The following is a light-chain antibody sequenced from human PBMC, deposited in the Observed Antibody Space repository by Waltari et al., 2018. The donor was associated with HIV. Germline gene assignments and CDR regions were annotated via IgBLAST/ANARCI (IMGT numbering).Light chain of an antibody. J-gene: IGKJ2*01. CDR3: QQLHTYPYT. V-gene: IGKV1-9*01. CDR2: TAS. CDR1: QGINSA. Sequence: DIQLTQSPSFLSASVGDRVTITCRASQGINSALVWYQQKPGNVPELLIYTASTLQSGVPSRFSGSTSGTEFTLTISSLQPEDFTTYYCQQLHTYPYTFGQGTKLEIK.